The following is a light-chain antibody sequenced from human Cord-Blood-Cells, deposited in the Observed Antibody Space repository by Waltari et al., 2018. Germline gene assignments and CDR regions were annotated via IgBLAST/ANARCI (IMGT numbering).Light chain of an antibody. CDR3: MIWHSSASV. CDR2: YKSNSDK. V-gene: IGLV5-45*01. CDR1: SGINVGTYR. J-gene: IGLJ1*01. Sequence: QAVLTQPASLSASPGASASLTCTLRSGINVGTYRIYWYQQKPGSPPQYLLRYKSNSDKQQGSGVPSRCSGSKEASANAGILLISGLQSEDEADYYCMIWHSSASVFGTGTKVTVL.